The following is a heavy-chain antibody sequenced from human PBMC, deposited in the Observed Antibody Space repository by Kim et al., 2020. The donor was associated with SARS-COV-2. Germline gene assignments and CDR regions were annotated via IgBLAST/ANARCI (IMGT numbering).Heavy chain of an antibody. CDR3: AGLYSSSWYRGYYYYGMDV. CDR1: GGTFSSYA. V-gene: IGHV1-69*13. Sequence: SVKVSCKASGGTFSSYAISWVRQAPGQGLEWMGGIIPIFGTANYAQKFQGRVTITADESTSTAYMELSSLRSEDTAVYYCAGLYSSSWYRGYYYYGMDVWGQGTTVTVSS. J-gene: IGHJ6*02. CDR2: IIPIFGTA. D-gene: IGHD6-13*01.